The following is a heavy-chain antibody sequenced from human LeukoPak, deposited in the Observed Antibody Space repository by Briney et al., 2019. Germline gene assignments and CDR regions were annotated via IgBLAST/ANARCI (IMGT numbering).Heavy chain of an antibody. CDR2: IYHSGST. Sequence: PSETLSLTCAVSGYSISSGYYWGWIRQPPGKGLEWFGSIYHSGSTYYNPSLKSRVTMSVDTSKNQFSLKLSSVTAADTAVYYCARALEATYYYYYYMDVWGKGTTVTVPS. CDR3: ARALEATYYYYYYMDV. V-gene: IGHV4-38-2*01. D-gene: IGHD1-1*01. J-gene: IGHJ6*03. CDR1: GYSISSGYY.